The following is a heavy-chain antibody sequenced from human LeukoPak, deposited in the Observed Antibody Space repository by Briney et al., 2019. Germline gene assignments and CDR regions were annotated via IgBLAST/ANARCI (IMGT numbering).Heavy chain of an antibody. V-gene: IGHV4-59*12. J-gene: IGHJ6*02. CDR3: ARDRHPLQRAYYYYGMDV. CDR1: GGSISSYY. D-gene: IGHD4-11*01. Sequence: SETLSLTCTVYGGSISSYYWSLIRQPPGKGLEWIGYIYYSGSTNYNPSLKSRVTISVDTSKNQFSLKLSSVTAADTAVYYCARDRHPLQRAYYYYGMDVWGQGTTVTVSS. CDR2: IYYSGST.